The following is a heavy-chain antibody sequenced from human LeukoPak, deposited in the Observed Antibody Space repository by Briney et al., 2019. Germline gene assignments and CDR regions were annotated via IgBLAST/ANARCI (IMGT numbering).Heavy chain of an antibody. V-gene: IGHV3-15*01. D-gene: IGHD2-2*01. Sequence: PGGSLRLSCAASGFTFSSSAMSWVRQAPGKGLEWVVRIKNKGEGGTTDYAAPVRGRFTISRDDSKTTLYMQMNSLKTEDTAVYFCTTLLAVAPVGNIDDYWGQGTLVTVSS. CDR1: GFTFSSSA. CDR2: IKNKGEGGTT. J-gene: IGHJ4*02. CDR3: TTLLAVAPVGNIDDY.